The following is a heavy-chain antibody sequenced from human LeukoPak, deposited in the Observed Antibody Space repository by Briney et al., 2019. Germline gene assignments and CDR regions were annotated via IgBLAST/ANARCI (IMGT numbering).Heavy chain of an antibody. V-gene: IGHV4-39*07. Sequence: TSETLSLTCTVSGGSISSSSYYWGWIRQPPGKGLEWIGSIYYSGSTYYNPSLKSRVTISVDTSKNQFSLRLSSVTAADTAVYYCARAADYFDIISGLYYRWFDPWGQGTLVTVSS. J-gene: IGHJ5*02. CDR3: ARAADYFDIISGLYYRWFDP. CDR1: GGSISSSSYY. CDR2: IYYSGST. D-gene: IGHD3-22*01.